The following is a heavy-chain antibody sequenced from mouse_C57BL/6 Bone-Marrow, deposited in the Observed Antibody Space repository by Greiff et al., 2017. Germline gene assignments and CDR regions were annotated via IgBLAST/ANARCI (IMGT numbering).Heavy chain of an antibody. CDR3: AYYYGSSYYFDY. J-gene: IGHJ2*01. D-gene: IGHD1-1*01. Sequence: QVQLQQPGAELVKPGASVKMSCKASGYTFTSYWITWVKQRPGQGLEWIGDIYPGSGSTNYNEKFESKATLTVDTSSSTAYMQLSSLTSEDSAVYYCAYYYGSSYYFDYWGQGTTLTVSS. V-gene: IGHV1-55*01. CDR2: IYPGSGST. CDR1: GYTFTSYW.